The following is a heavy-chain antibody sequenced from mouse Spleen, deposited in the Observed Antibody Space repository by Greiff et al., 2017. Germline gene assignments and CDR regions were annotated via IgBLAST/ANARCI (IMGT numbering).Heavy chain of an antibody. D-gene: IGHD1-2*01. V-gene: IGHV3-6*01. CDR2: ISYDGSN. J-gene: IGHJ1*01. Sequence: ESGPGLVKPSQSLSLTCSVTGYSITSGYYWNWIRQFPGNKLEWMGYISYDGSNNYNPSLKNRISITRDTSKNQFFLKLNSVTTEDTATYYCAREEARYYGYGGYFDVWGAGTTVTVSS. CDR3: AREEARYYGYGGYFDV. CDR1: GYSITSGYY.